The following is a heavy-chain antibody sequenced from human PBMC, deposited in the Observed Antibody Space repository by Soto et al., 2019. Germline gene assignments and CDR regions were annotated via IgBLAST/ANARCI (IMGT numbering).Heavy chain of an antibody. CDR3: ARVILTVTPHYMDV. J-gene: IGHJ6*03. D-gene: IGHD4-17*01. V-gene: IGHV3-21*01. CDR1: GFTFSSYS. CDR2: ISSSSSYI. Sequence: GGSLRLSCAASGFTFSSYSMNWVRQAPGKGLEWVSSISSSSSYIYYADSVKGRFTISRDNAKNSLYLQMNSLRAEDTAVYYCARVILTVTPHYMDVWGKGTTVTVSS.